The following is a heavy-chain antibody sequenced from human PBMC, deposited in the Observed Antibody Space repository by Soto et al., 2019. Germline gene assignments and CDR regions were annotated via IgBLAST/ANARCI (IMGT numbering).Heavy chain of an antibody. Sequence: ASVKVSCKASVYTFTSYDINWVRQATGQGLEWMGWMNPNSGKTYYAQTVQGRVTMTSNTSISTAYMELSSLRSEDTAVYDCARGSIAVADLQHWGQGTLVTVSS. CDR3: ARGSIAVADLQH. D-gene: IGHD6-19*01. CDR2: MNPNSGKT. V-gene: IGHV1-8*01. J-gene: IGHJ1*01. CDR1: VYTFTSYD.